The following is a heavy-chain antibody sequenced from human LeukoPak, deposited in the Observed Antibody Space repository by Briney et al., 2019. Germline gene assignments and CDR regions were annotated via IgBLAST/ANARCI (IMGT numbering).Heavy chain of an antibody. J-gene: IGHJ4*02. CDR1: GGSISSYY. D-gene: IGHD3-3*01. CDR3: AREFSWSGFFDY. V-gene: IGHV4-59*01. CDR2: VYDSGST. Sequence: SETLSLTCTVSGGSISSYYWSWIRQPPGKGLEWIGHVYDSGSTNYNPSLKSRVTISVDTSKNQFSLKLSSVTAADTAVYYCAREFSWSGFFDYWGQGTLVTVSS.